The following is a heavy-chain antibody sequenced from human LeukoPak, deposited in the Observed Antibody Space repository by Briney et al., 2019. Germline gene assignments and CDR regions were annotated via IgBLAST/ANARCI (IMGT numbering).Heavy chain of an antibody. V-gene: IGHV4-59*08. J-gene: IGHJ4*02. D-gene: IGHD1-7*01. Sequence: SETLSHTCTVSGGSISSYCWSWIRQPPGKGLEWIGYIYYSGSTNYNPSLKTRVTISLDTSKSQFSLKLSSVTAADTAVYYCARHGNWNSRRYYFDYWGQGTLVTVSS. CDR2: IYYSGST. CDR1: GGSISSYC. CDR3: ARHGNWNSRRYYFDY.